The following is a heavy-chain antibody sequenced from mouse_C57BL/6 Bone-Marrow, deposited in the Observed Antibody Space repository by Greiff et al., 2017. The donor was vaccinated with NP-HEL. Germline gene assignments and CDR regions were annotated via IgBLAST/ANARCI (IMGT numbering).Heavy chain of an antibody. V-gene: IGHV14-4*01. D-gene: IGHD1-1*01. Sequence: EVQLQQSGAELVRPGASVKLSCTASGFNIKNDYMHWVKQRPEQGLEWIGWIGPGNGDTEYASKFQGKATITADTSSNTAYLQLSSPTSEDTAVYYGTTGYGRGYWGQGTTLTVSS. CDR1: GFNIKNDY. J-gene: IGHJ2*01. CDR3: TTGYGRGY. CDR2: IGPGNGDT.